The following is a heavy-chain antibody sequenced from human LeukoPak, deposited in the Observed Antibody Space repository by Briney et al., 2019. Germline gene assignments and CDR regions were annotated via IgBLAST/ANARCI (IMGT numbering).Heavy chain of an antibody. CDR3: AKDPDSSTWTPPDF. Sequence: TGGSLRLSCAASGFNFGSYSMAWVRQAPGKGLEWVSYISSSGSTIYYADSVKGRFTISRDNAKNSLFLQMNSLRPEDTALYYCAKDPDSSTWTPPDFWGQGTLVTVSS. CDR1: GFNFGSYS. J-gene: IGHJ4*02. CDR2: ISSSGSTI. V-gene: IGHV3-48*03. D-gene: IGHD6-13*01.